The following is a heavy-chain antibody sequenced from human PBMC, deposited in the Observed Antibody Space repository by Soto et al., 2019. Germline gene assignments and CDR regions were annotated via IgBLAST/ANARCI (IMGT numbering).Heavy chain of an antibody. V-gene: IGHV4-39*02. Sequence: QLQLQESGPGLVKPSETLSLTCTVSGGSISSSSYYWGWIRQPPGKGLEWIGSIYYRGNTYNPSLKSRVTISVDTSKNQFSLKLSSVTAADTAVYYCAREGGGYCSGGSCQVDYWGQGTLVTVSS. CDR1: GGSISSSSYY. J-gene: IGHJ4*02. CDR3: AREGGGYCSGGSCQVDY. CDR2: IYYRGNT. D-gene: IGHD2-15*01.